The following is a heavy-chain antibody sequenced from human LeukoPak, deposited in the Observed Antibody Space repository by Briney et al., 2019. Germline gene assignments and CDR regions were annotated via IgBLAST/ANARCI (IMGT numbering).Heavy chain of an antibody. J-gene: IGHJ4*02. CDR3: ARDKPPPYYYDSSGIFDY. D-gene: IGHD3-22*01. Sequence: PGRSLRLSCAASGFTFSSYGMHWVRQAPGKGLEWVAVIWYDGSNKYYADSVKGRFTISRDNSKNTPYLQMNSLRAEDTAVYYCARDKPPPYYYDSSGIFDYWGQGTLVTVSS. CDR1: GFTFSSYG. CDR2: IWYDGSNK. V-gene: IGHV3-33*01.